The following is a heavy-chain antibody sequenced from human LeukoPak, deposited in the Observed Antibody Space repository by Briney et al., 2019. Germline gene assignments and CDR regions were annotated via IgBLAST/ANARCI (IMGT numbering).Heavy chain of an antibody. CDR1: GYTFTGYY. D-gene: IGHD3-10*01. V-gene: IGHV1-2*02. J-gene: IGHJ4*02. Sequence: GASVKVSCKASGYTFTGYYMHWVRQAPGQGLEWMGWINPNSGGTNYAQKFQGRVTMTRDTSISTAYMELSRLRSDDTAVYYCARDLEGYGPGSYYNVEPGDYWGQGTLVTVSS. CDR3: ARDLEGYGPGSYYNVEPGDY. CDR2: INPNSGGT.